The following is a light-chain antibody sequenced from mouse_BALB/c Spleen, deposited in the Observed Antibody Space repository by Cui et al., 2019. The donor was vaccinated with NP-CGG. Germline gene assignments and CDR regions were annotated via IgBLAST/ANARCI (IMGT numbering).Light chain of an antibody. CDR2: GTN. J-gene: IGLJ1*01. CDR3: ALWYSNHWV. Sequence: QAVVTQESVHTTSPRETVTLTCRSSTGAVTTSNYANWVQEKPDHLFTGLIGGTNNRVPGVPARFSGSLIGDRAALTITGAQTEDEAIYFCALWYSNHWVFGGGTKLTVL. CDR1: TGAVTTSNY. V-gene: IGLV1*01.